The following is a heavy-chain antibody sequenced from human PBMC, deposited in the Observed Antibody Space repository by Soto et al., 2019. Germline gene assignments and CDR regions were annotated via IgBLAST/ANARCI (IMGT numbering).Heavy chain of an antibody. V-gene: IGHV4-34*01. CDR3: ARGDLYCSSTSCYTGYYYYGMDV. D-gene: IGHD2-2*02. CDR2: INHSGST. Sequence: SETLSLTCAVYGGSFRGYYWSWIRQPPGKGLEWIGEINHSGSTNYNPSLKSRVTISVDTSKNQFSLKLSSVTAADTAVYYCARGDLYCSSTSCYTGYYYYGMDVWGQGTTVTVSS. CDR1: GGSFRGYY. J-gene: IGHJ6*02.